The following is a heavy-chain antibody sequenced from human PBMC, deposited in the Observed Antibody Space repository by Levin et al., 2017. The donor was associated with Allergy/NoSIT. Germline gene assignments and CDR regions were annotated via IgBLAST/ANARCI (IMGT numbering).Heavy chain of an antibody. Sequence: LSLTCAASGFTLSTYWMIWVRQAPGKGLEWVANMNEDGSQKYYVDSVKGRFTISKDNAKNSLHLQMDSLRAEDTAMYYCARHKVRGPSAFEVWGQGTMVTVSS. J-gene: IGHJ3*01. CDR2: MNEDGSQK. D-gene: IGHD6-25*01. V-gene: IGHV3-7*01. CDR3: ARHKVRGPSAFEV. CDR1: GFTLSTYW.